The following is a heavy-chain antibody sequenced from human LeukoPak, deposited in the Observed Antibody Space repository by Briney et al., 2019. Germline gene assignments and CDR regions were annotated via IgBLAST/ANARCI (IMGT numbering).Heavy chain of an antibody. CDR2: INDNGDTT. V-gene: IGHV3-64*02. CDR3: ARGHRSSWFDAFDI. CDR1: GFTFSNYA. Sequence: GGSLRLSCAASGFTFSNYAFHWVRQAPGKGLEYVSAINDNGDTTYYADSVKGRFTISRDISKNTLFLQMDSLRTEDMAVYYCARGHRSSWFDAFDIWSQGIMVTVSS. J-gene: IGHJ3*02. D-gene: IGHD6-13*01.